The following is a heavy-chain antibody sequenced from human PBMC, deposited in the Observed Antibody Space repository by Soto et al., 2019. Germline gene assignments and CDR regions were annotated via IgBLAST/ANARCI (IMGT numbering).Heavy chain of an antibody. CDR1: GGSISSYY. D-gene: IGHD2-15*01. Sequence: SDTLSLTCTVSGGSISSYYWSWIRQPPGKGLEWIGYIYYSGSTNYNPSLKSRVTISVDTSKNQFSLKLSSVTAADTAVYYCASRSYGGNTPFDYWGQGTLVTVSS. CDR3: ASRSYGGNTPFDY. V-gene: IGHV4-59*01. CDR2: IYYSGST. J-gene: IGHJ4*02.